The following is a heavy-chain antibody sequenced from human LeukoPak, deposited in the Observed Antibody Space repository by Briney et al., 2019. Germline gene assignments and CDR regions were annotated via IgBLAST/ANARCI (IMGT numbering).Heavy chain of an antibody. V-gene: IGHV1-18*01. CDR1: GYTFTSYG. J-gene: IGHJ4*02. CDR2: ISAYNGNT. Sequence: GASVNVSCKASGYTFTSYGIIWVRQAPGQGLEWIGWISAYNGNTNYAQKLQGRVTMTTDTSTSTAYMELRSLRSDDTAVYYCARDHRQPPVPATADYWGQGTLVTVSS. CDR3: ARDHRQPPVPATADY. D-gene: IGHD2-2*01.